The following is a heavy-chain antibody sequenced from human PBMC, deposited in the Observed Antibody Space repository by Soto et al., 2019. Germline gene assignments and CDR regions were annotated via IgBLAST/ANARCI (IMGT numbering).Heavy chain of an antibody. CDR3: AKDMKAVDDYIWGGYRQYYFDY. CDR2: ISGSGGIT. V-gene: IGHV3-23*01. Sequence: GGSLRLSCAASGFTFRNYAMSWVRQAPGKGLEWVSSISGSGGITYYADSVKGRFTISRDSSKNTLYLQMNSLRAEDTAVYYCAKDMKAVDDYIWGGYRQYYFDYWGQGTLVTVSS. CDR1: GFTFRNYA. J-gene: IGHJ4*02. D-gene: IGHD3-16*02.